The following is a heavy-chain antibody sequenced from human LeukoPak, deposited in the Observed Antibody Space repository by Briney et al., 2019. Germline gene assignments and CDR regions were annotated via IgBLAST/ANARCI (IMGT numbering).Heavy chain of an antibody. V-gene: IGHV6-1*01. CDR2: TYYRSKWYN. Sequence: SQTLSLTCAISGDSVSSNSAAWNWIRQSPSRGLEWLGRTYYRSKWYNDYAVSVKSRIIINPDASRNQFSLQLNSVTPEDTAVYYCARGGAGSSWTLDYWGQGTLVTVSS. CDR3: ARGGAGSSWTLDY. D-gene: IGHD6-13*01. CDR1: GDSVSSNSAA. J-gene: IGHJ4*02.